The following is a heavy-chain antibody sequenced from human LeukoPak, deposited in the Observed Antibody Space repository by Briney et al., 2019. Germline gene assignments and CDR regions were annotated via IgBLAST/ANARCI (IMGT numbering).Heavy chain of an antibody. CDR2: ISAYNGNT. CDR3: ARDIVVVPAAIYYYGMDV. J-gene: IGHJ6*02. V-gene: IGHV1-18*01. Sequence: ASVKVSCKASGYTFTNYGISWVRQAPGQGLEWMGWISAYNGNTNYAQKLQGRVTMTTDTSTSTAYMELRSLRSDDTAVYYCARDIVVVPAAIYYYGMDVWGQGTTVTVSS. D-gene: IGHD2-2*01. CDR1: GYTFTNYG.